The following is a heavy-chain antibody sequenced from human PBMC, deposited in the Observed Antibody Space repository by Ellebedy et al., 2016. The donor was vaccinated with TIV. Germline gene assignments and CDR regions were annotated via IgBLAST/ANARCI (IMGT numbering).Heavy chain of an antibody. Sequence: SLKISXATSGFDLREYAMHWVRQDPGKGLEWVSGINYNSGDIDYADSVKGRFTISRDHAKNSVYLQMNSLRVEDTALYYCAKGTYYDRRVYPLEHWGHGTLVTVSS. CDR3: AKGTYYDRRVYPLEH. J-gene: IGHJ1*01. CDR2: INYNSGDI. D-gene: IGHD3-22*01. CDR1: GFDLREYA. V-gene: IGHV3-9*01.